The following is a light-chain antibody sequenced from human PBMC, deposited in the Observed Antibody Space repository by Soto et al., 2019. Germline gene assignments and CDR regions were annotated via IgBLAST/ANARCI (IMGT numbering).Light chain of an antibody. CDR3: QQYHSPPGT. J-gene: IGKJ1*01. V-gene: IGKV1-27*01. Sequence: DIQMTQSPSSLSASVGDRVTITCRASRGIDNFVAWYQQQPGKVPTLLMHPASILESGLPSRYSGSASGTEFNLTISGVQCEDFAIYYCQQYHSPPGTFGQGTKVEIK. CDR2: PAS. CDR1: RGIDNF.